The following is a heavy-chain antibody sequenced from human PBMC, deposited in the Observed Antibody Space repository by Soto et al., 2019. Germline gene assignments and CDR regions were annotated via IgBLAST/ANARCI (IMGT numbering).Heavy chain of an antibody. CDR2: INHSGTT. J-gene: IGHJ4*02. Sequence: PSETLSLTCAVYCGSFSGYYWTCIRQPPWRGLEWSVGINHSGTTTYNPSLKSRVTISLDTPKKQFSLKLTSVTAADTAVYYCSVVAGYYGDYPDFEYGGQGAGVHVSS. D-gene: IGHD4-17*01. CDR3: SVVAGYYGDYPDFEY. CDR1: CGSFSGYY. V-gene: IGHV4-34*01.